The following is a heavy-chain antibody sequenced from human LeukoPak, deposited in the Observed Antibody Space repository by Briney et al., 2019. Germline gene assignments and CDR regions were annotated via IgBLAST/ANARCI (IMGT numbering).Heavy chain of an antibody. CDR2: IIPIFGTA. Sequence: SVTVSCTASGGTFSSYAISWVRQAPGQGLEWMGGIIPIFGTADYAQKFQGRVTITADESTSTAYMELSSLRSEDTAVYYCARVAVAARFDFWGQGTLVTVSS. CDR3: ARVAVAARFDF. CDR1: GGTFSSYA. V-gene: IGHV1-69*13. D-gene: IGHD6-19*01. J-gene: IGHJ4*02.